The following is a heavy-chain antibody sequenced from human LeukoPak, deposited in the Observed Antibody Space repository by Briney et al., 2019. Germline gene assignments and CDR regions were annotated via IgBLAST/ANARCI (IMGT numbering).Heavy chain of an antibody. Sequence: PGGSLRLSCAASGFTFDDYAMHWVRQAPGKGLEWVSGISWNSGSIGYADSVKGRFTISRDNAKNSLYLQMNSLRAEDTALYYCAKDLDYGDFDAFDIWGQGTMVTVSS. V-gene: IGHV3-9*01. CDR3: AKDLDYGDFDAFDI. CDR2: ISWNSGSI. CDR1: GFTFDDYA. D-gene: IGHD4-17*01. J-gene: IGHJ3*02.